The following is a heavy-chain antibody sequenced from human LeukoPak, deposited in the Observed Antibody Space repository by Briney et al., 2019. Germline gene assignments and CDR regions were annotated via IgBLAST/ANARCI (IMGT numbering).Heavy chain of an antibody. Sequence: KPSETLSLTCTVSGGSISSYYWSWIRQPPGKGLEWIGYINYSGSTDYHPSLKSRVTISEDTSKNQFSLKLSSVTAADTAVYYCARGLTSINSWGQGTLVTVSS. CDR2: INYSGST. J-gene: IGHJ4*02. CDR1: GGSISSYY. V-gene: IGHV4-59*01. CDR3: ARGLTSINS.